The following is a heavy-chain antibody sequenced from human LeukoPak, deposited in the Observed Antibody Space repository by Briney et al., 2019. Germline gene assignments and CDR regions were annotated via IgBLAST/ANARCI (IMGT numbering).Heavy chain of an antibody. CDR2: ISGCGGST. J-gene: IGHJ3*02. V-gene: IGHV3-23*01. D-gene: IGHD4-23*01. CDR1: GFAFSSYA. Sequence: GALRLSCAASGFAFSSYAMSWVRQAPGKGLEWVSAISGCGGSTYYADSVKGRLTISRENSNNTLYLQMHSLRADDTAMYYGAKDSEASITPLPAFDIWGQGTMVTVPS. CDR3: AKDSEASITPLPAFDI.